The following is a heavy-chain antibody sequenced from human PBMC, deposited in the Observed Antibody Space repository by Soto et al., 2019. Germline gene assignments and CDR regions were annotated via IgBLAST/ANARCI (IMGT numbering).Heavy chain of an antibody. CDR1: GYTFTSYG. V-gene: IGHV1-18*01. J-gene: IGHJ3*02. CDR2: ISAYNGNT. Sequence: QVQLVQSGAEVKKPGASVKVSCKASGYTFTSYGISWVRQAPGQGLEWRGWISAYNGNTNYAQKLQGRVTITTDTPTSTADMELRSLRSDDTAVYYCRAGIGSGFDDAFDIWGQGTMVTVSS. D-gene: IGHD3-10*01. CDR3: RAGIGSGFDDAFDI.